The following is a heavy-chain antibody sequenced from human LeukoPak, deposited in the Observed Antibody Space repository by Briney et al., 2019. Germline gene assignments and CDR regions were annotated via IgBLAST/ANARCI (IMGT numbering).Heavy chain of an antibody. CDR3: ARRVIAVGLDY. CDR1: GFTFSSYG. CDR2: ISRSGSSI. V-gene: IGHV3-48*04. J-gene: IGHJ4*02. D-gene: IGHD6-19*01. Sequence: PGGSLRLSCAASGFTFSSYGMSWVRQAPGKGLEWVSYISRSGSSIDYADSVKGRFTISRDNAKNSLYLQMNSLRAEDTAVYYCARRVIAVGLDYWGQGTLVTVSS.